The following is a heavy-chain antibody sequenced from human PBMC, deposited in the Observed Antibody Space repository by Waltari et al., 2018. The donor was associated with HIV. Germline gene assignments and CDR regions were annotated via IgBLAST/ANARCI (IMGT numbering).Heavy chain of an antibody. CDR1: GGSISSSSYY. D-gene: IGHD3-22*01. CDR2: IYYSGNT. J-gene: IGHJ4*02. CDR3: AREGDPYYYDSSGYWRFDY. Sequence: QLQLQESGPGLVKPSETLSLTCTVSGGSISSSSYYWGWIRQPPGKGLEWIGSIYYSGNTYYNPSLKSRVTISVDTSKNQFSLKLSSVTAADTAVYYCAREGDPYYYDSSGYWRFDYWGQGTLVTVSS. V-gene: IGHV4-39*07.